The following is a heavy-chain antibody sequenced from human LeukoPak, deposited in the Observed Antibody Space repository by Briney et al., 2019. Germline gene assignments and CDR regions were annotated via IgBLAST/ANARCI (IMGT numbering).Heavy chain of an antibody. D-gene: IGHD3-3*01. CDR3: ARDRKDYDFWSGYNPSSWFDP. CDR2: ISAYNGNT. Sequence: ASVKVSCKASGYTFTSYGISWVRQAPGQGLEWMGWISAYNGNTNYAQKLQGRVTMTIDTSTSTAYMELWSLRSDDTAVYYCARDRKDYDFWSGYNPSSWFDPWGQGTLVTVSS. CDR1: GYTFTSYG. J-gene: IGHJ5*02. V-gene: IGHV1-18*01.